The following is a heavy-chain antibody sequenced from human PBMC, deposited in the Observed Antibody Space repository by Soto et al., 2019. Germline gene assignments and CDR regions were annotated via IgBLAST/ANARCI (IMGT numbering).Heavy chain of an antibody. CDR3: ARAIVGATSNWFDP. D-gene: IGHD1-26*01. Sequence: TLSLTCAVSGGSISSGGYSWSWIRQPPGKALEWLARIDWDDDKYYSTSLKTRLTISKDTSKNQVVLTMTNMDPVDTATYYCARAIVGATSNWFDPWGQGTLVTVSS. V-gene: IGHV2-70*11. J-gene: IGHJ5*02. CDR2: IDWDDDK. CDR1: GGSISSGGYS.